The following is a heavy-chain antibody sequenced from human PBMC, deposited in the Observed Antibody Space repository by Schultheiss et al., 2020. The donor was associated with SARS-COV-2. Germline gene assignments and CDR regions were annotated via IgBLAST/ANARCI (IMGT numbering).Heavy chain of an antibody. CDR3: ARDGTPGTDAFDI. Sequence: ASVKVSCKASGGTFSSYAISWVRQATGQGLEWMGWMNPNSGNTGYAQKFQGRVTMTRNTSISTAYMELSSLRSEDTAVYYCARDGTPGTDAFDIWGQGTMVTVSS. V-gene: IGHV1-8*02. D-gene: IGHD6-13*01. J-gene: IGHJ3*02. CDR2: MNPNSGNT. CDR1: GGTFSSYA.